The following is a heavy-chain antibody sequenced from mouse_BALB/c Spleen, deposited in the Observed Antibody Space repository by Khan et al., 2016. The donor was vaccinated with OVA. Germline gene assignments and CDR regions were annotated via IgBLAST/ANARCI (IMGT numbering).Heavy chain of an antibody. CDR1: GFSIKDYY. CDR3: NRAGVRFAY. Sequence: VQLQQSGAELVRSGASVNLSCTASGFSIKDYYMHWVKQRPEQGLEWIGWIDPETGDTDYAPTFQGKATVTADTSSTTAYLQLSSLTSEDTAVYYCNRAGVRFAYWGQGTLVTVSA. J-gene: IGHJ3*01. CDR2: IDPETGDT. D-gene: IGHD3-1*01. V-gene: IGHV14-4*02.